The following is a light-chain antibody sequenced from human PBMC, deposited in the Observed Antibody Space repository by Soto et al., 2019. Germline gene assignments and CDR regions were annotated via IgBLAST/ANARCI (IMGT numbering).Light chain of an antibody. J-gene: IGKJ5*01. CDR3: QQRSNWPPA. CDR2: NAS. Sequence: EIVLTQSPATLSLSPGERATLSCRASQSVSSYLTWYQHKPGQAPRLLIYNASNRATGIPARFSGSGSGTDFTLTINSLEPEDFAVYYCQQRSNWPPAVGQGTRLEIK. CDR1: QSVSSY. V-gene: IGKV3-11*01.